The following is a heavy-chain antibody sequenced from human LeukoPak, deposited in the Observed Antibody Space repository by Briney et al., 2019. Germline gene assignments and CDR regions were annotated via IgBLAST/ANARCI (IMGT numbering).Heavy chain of an antibody. CDR2: ISGSGNGT. J-gene: IGHJ4*02. CDR1: GFTFTTYT. CDR3: AERTMSAFDS. V-gene: IGHV3-23*01. Sequence: GGSLRLSCAASGFTFTTYTTNWVRQAPGKGLEWLSGISGSGNGTYYADSVKGRFIISRDNSKNMVYLQMNSLTVEDAATYYCAERTMSAFDSWGQGTLLIVSS.